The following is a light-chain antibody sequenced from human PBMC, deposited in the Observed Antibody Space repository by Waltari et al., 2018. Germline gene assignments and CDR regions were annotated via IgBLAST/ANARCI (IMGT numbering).Light chain of an antibody. Sequence: QSALTQPASVSGSPGQSITISRTGTSSDIGNYNFFVSWYQHRPGEAPKLIIYEGNVRPAGVSDRFSGYKSGNAASLTIAGLQAEDEAHYYCCSYGVRVFFGGGTKLTVL. V-gene: IGLV2-23*01. CDR2: EGN. CDR3: CSYGVRVF. J-gene: IGLJ2*01. CDR1: SSDIGNYNFF.